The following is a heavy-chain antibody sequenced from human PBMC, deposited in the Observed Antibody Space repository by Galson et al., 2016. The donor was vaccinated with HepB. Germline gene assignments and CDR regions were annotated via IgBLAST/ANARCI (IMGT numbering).Heavy chain of an antibody. Sequence: SLRLSCAASGFTFDEHAMHWVRQAPGKGLEWVSGISWNSDSIGYADSVRGRFTISRDNAKNSLYLQMNSLRPEDTALYYCARALSSSGWTYWYFDLWGRGTLVTVSS. J-gene: IGHJ2*01. D-gene: IGHD6-19*01. V-gene: IGHV3-9*01. CDR3: ARALSSSGWTYWYFDL. CDR1: GFTFDEHA. CDR2: ISWNSDSI.